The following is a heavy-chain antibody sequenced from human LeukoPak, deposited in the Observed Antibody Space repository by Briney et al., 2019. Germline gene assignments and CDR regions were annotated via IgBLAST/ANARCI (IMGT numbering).Heavy chain of an antibody. J-gene: IGHJ5*02. CDR3: ARQETYYYDSSGLGNWFDP. V-gene: IGHV5-51*01. Sequence: GESLKISCKHSEYSFPNYCIGWVRQMPGKGLEWMGIIYPGDSDTRYSPSFQGQVTISADKSISTAYLQWSSLKASDTAMYYCARQETYYYDSSGLGNWFDPWGQGTLVTVSS. CDR2: IYPGDSDT. D-gene: IGHD3-22*01. CDR1: EYSFPNYC.